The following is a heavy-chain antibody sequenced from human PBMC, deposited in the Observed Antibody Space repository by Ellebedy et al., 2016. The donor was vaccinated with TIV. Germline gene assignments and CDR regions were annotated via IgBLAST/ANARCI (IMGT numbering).Heavy chain of an antibody. V-gene: IGHV3-7*01. CDR3: ARALMDV. CDR1: GFIVSSFW. J-gene: IGHJ6*03. CDR2: IKEDGSES. Sequence: GESLKISCAASGFIVSSFWMSWVRQAPGKGLEWVATIKEDGSESFYVDSVKGRFTISRDDANNSLYLQMSSLRVEDTAVYYCARALMDVWGKGTTVSVSS.